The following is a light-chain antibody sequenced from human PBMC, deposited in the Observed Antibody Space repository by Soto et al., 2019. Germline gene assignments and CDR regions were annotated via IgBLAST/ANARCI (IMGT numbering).Light chain of an antibody. J-gene: IGLJ1*01. V-gene: IGLV2-14*02. CDR2: EGS. CDR1: SSDVGSYNL. CDR3: SSYTSSTNYV. Sequence: QSALTQPASVSGSPGQSITISCTGTSSDVGSYNLVSWYQQPPGEAPKLMIYEGSKRPSGVSNRFSGSKSGNTASLTISGLQDEQEADYYRSSYTSSTNYVFGTGTKVTV.